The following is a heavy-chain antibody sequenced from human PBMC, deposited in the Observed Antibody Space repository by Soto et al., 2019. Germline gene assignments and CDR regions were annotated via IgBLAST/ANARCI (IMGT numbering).Heavy chain of an antibody. CDR2: VSGSGGST. J-gene: IGHJ4*02. V-gene: IGHV3-23*01. Sequence: PGGSLRLSCAASGFTFSTYAMTWVRQAPGKGLEWVSTVSGSGGSTYYAESVKGRFTISRDNSKNTLFLQMNSLRAEDTAVYYCAKDGSYYYDSSGYFYFDSWGQGTLVTVSS. CDR3: AKDGSYYYDSSGYFYFDS. CDR1: GFTFSTYA. D-gene: IGHD3-22*01.